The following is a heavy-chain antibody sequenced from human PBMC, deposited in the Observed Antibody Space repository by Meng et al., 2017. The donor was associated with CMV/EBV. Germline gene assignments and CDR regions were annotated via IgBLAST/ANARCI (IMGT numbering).Heavy chain of an antibody. J-gene: IGHJ4*02. D-gene: IGHD3-22*01. CDR1: CGFFLGFF. V-gene: IGHV4-4*07. CDR3: ARERGDDSGYNFDS. CDR2: IYSTGGT. Sequence: SGPGLVKPFGTLFLPLPVPCGFFLGFFWTWIRQPAGKGLEWIGRIYSTGGTNYNPSFESRVTISLDGSNNQFSLKLNSVTAADTAIYYCARERGDDSGYNFDSWGQGTLVTVSS.